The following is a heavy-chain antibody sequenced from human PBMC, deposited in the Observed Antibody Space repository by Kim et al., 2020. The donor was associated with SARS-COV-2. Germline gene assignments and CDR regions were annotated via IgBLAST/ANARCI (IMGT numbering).Heavy chain of an antibody. CDR1: GFTFSSYS. J-gene: IGHJ3*02. CDR3: ARGHYDYVWGRSGAFDI. D-gene: IGHD3-16*01. V-gene: IGHV3-48*02. Sequence: GGSLRLSCAASGFTFSSYSMNWVRQAPGKGLEWVSYISSSSSTIYYADSVKGRFTISRDNAKNSLYLQMNSLRDEDTAVYYCARGHYDYVWGRSGAFDIWGQGTMVTVSS. CDR2: ISSSSSTI.